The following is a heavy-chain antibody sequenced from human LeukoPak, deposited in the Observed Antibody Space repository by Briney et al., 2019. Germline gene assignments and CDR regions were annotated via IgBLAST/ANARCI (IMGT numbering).Heavy chain of an antibody. CDR2: IRYDGSKK. J-gene: IGHJ4*02. Sequence: GGSLRLSCAESGFTFSSYGMHWVRQAPGKELEWVAFIRYDGSKKYYADSVKGRFTISRDNSKNTLYPQMNSLRAEDTAVYYCAKDGGRGWSYYLDYWGPRTLVTVSS. V-gene: IGHV3-30*02. D-gene: IGHD6-19*01. CDR3: AKDGGRGWSYYLDY. CDR1: GFTFSSYG.